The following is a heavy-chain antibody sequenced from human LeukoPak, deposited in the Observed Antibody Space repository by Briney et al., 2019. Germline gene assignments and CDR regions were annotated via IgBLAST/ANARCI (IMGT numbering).Heavy chain of an antibody. CDR1: GSTFSSDA. J-gene: IGHJ4*02. CDR3: ARDRSGYALGYFDY. Sequence: GGSLRLSCAASGSTFSSDAIHWVRQAPGKGLEWVAYDGSKKYYADSVKGRFTISRDSSKNTLYLQMNSLRVEDTAVYYCARDRSGYALGYFDYWGQGTLVTVSS. V-gene: IGHV3-30*04. CDR2: DGSKK. D-gene: IGHD3-3*01.